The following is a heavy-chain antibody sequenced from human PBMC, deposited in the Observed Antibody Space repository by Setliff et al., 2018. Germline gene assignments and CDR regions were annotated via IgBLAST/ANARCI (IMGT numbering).Heavy chain of an antibody. CDR1: GYTFSHYG. Sequence: ASVKVSCNASGYTFSHYGITWVRQAPGQGLEWMGWISVYTGNTNYAQKLQGRDTMTTDATTNTAYMELRGLTSDDTAVYYCSRLVRYCSKTTCQTASGAEVWGQGTLVTVSS. CDR2: ISVYTGNT. D-gene: IGHD2-8*01. V-gene: IGHV1-18*01. J-gene: IGHJ4*02. CDR3: SRLVRYCSKTTCQTASGAEV.